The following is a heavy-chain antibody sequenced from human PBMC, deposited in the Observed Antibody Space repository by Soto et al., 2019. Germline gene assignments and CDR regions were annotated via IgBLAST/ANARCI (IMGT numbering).Heavy chain of an antibody. D-gene: IGHD3-10*01. CDR1: GGSISSYY. CDR3: ASPNYYGSGSPGYYGMDV. V-gene: IGHV4-59*08. Sequence: SETLSLTCTVSGGSISSYYWSWIRQPPGRGLEWIGSISYSGSTNYNPSLKSRVTISVDTSKNQFSLKLSSVTAADTAVYYCASPNYYGSGSPGYYGMDVWGQGTTVTVSS. J-gene: IGHJ6*02. CDR2: ISYSGST.